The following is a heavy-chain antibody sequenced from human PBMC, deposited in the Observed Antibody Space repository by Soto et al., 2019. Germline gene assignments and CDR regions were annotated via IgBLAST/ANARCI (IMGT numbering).Heavy chain of an antibody. CDR3: ARSRGYGSGSYTVAY. CDR2: INHSGST. J-gene: IGHJ4*01. D-gene: IGHD3-10*01. Sequence: QVQLQQWGAGLLKPSETLSLTCAVYGGSFSGYYWSWIRQPPGKGLEWNGEINHSGSTTYNPSLKSRDTISVDTSKNQFSLKLSSVTAADTAVYYCARSRGYGSGSYTVAYWGHGTVVTVSS. V-gene: IGHV4-34*01. CDR1: GGSFSGYY.